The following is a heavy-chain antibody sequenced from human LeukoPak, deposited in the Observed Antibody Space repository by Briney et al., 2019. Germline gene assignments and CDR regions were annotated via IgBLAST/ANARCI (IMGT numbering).Heavy chain of an antibody. Sequence: PGGSLRLSCAASGFTLSNYGMQWVPQAPGEGLEWVALIAYDGSYKYYADSVKGRFTISRDNSKNTLDLQMNSLRAEDTAVYYCAKDGSAWYLDYWGQGTLVTVSS. J-gene: IGHJ4*02. CDR3: AKDGSAWYLDY. CDR2: IAYDGSYK. CDR1: GFTLSNYG. D-gene: IGHD6-19*01. V-gene: IGHV3-30*18.